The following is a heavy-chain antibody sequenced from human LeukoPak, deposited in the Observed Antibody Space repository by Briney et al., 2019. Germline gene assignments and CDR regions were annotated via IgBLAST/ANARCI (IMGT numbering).Heavy chain of an antibody. CDR1: PGSISSSSYY. Sequence: SETLSLTCTVSPGSISSSSYYWGWIRQPPGKGLEWIGSIYYSGSTYYNPSLKSRVTISVDTSKNQFSLKLSSVTAADTAVYYCARSGGEEVRLLRGGWFDPWGQGTLVTVSS. CDR2: IYYSGST. D-gene: IGHD2-15*01. J-gene: IGHJ5*02. CDR3: ARSGGEEVRLLRGGWFDP. V-gene: IGHV4-39*07.